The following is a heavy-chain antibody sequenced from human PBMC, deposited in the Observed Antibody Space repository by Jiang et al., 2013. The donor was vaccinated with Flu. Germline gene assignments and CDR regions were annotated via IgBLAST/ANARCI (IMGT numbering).Heavy chain of an antibody. CDR1: GFTFRSYA. J-gene: IGHJ3*02. CDR2: ISSRSNTK. Sequence: VQLVESGGGLVQPGGSLRLSCVASGFTFRSYAMNWVRQAPGKGLEWISYISSRSNTKYYTDFVKGRFTISRDNEKKSLYLQMNSLRAEDTAVYYCVREYDAFDMWGQGQWSPSLQ. V-gene: IGHV3-48*01. CDR3: VREYDAFDM.